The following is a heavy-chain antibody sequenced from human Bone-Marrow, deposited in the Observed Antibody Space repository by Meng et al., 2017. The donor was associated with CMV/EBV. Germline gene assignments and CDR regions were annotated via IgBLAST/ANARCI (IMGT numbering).Heavy chain of an antibody. CDR3: ARGGYCSSTSCYGRRYYFDY. CDR1: GYTFTSYD. J-gene: IGHJ4*02. CDR2: IIPILGIA. V-gene: IGHV1-69*10. Sequence: SVKVSCKASGYTFTSYDISWVRQAPGQGLEWMGGIIPILGIANYAQKFQGRVTITADKSTSTAYMELSSLRSEDTAVYYCARGGYCSSTSCYGRRYYFDYWGQGTLVTVSS. D-gene: IGHD2-2*01.